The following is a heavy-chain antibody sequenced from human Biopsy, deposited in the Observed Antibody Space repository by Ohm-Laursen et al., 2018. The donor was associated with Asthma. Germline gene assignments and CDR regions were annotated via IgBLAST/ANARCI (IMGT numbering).Heavy chain of an antibody. CDR2: IKHDGSEN. J-gene: IGHJ1*01. CDR3: ARTFHFWSPYHAEHYQL. V-gene: IGHV3-7*01. D-gene: IGHD3-3*02. Sequence: SLRLSCSASGFTFGDYWMSWVRQVPGRGLEWMANIKHDGSENNHVDSLKGRFTISRDNAKNSLYPQMNSLRAEDTAVYYCARTFHFWSPYHAEHYQLWGQGTLVTVSS. CDR1: GFTFGDYW.